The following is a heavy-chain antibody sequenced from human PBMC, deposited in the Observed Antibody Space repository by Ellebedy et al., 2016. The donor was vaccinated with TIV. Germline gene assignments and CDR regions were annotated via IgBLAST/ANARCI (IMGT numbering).Heavy chain of an antibody. V-gene: IGHV3-7*04. D-gene: IGHD6-19*01. J-gene: IGHJ4*02. CDR1: GFTFSSHW. Sequence: GGSLRLSXAASGFTFSSHWMSWVRQAPGKGLEWVANVKQDGSEKNYVDSVKGRFTISRDNAKNSLYLQVSSLRAEDTAVYYCAGGSGWLIDYWGQGTLVTVSS. CDR2: VKQDGSEK. CDR3: AGGSGWLIDY.